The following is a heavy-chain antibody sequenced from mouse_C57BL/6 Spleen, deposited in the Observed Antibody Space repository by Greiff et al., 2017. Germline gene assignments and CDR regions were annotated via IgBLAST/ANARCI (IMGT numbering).Heavy chain of an antibody. J-gene: IGHJ4*01. D-gene: IGHD2-12*01. CDR2: INPSNGGT. V-gene: IGHV1-53*01. CDR1: GYTFTSYW. Sequence: QVQLQQPGTELVKPGASVKLSCKASGYTFTSYWMHWVKQRPGQGLEWIGNINPSNGGTNYNEKFKSKATLPVDKSSSTAYMQLSSLPSEDSAVDYCSRREGYSYDDAMDYWGQGTSVTVSS. CDR3: SRREGYSYDDAMDY.